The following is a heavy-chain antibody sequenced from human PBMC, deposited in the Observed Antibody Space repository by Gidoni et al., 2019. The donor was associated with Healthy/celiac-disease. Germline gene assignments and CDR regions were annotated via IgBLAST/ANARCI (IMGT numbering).Heavy chain of an antibody. CDR1: GFNFDDYA. CDR3: AKAHSSSWSYYYYGMDV. Sequence: EVQLVESGGGLVQPGRSLRLSCAASGFNFDDYAMHWVRQAPGKGLEWGSGISWNSSSIGYADSVKGRFTISRDNAKNSLYLQMNSLRAEDTALYYCAKAHSSSWSYYYYGMDVWGQGTTVTVSS. V-gene: IGHV3-9*01. CDR2: ISWNSSSI. D-gene: IGHD6-13*01. J-gene: IGHJ6*02.